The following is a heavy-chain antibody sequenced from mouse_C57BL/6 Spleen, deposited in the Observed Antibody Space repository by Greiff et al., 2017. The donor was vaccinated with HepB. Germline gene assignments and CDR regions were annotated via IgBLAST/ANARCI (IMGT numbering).Heavy chain of an antibody. Sequence: EVQGVESGGGLVQPGGSLSLSCAASGFTFTDYYMSWVRQPPGKALEWLGFIRNKANGYTTEYSASVKGRFTISRDNSQSILYLQMNALRAEDSATYYCARYLDYYGSSYSWYFDVWGTGTTVTVSS. D-gene: IGHD1-1*01. V-gene: IGHV7-3*01. CDR2: IRNKANGYTT. CDR1: GFTFTDYY. J-gene: IGHJ1*03. CDR3: ARYLDYYGSSYSWYFDV.